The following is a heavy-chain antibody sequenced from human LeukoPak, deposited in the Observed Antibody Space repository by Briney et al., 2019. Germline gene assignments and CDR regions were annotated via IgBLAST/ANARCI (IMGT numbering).Heavy chain of an antibody. Sequence: GGSLRLSCAASGFTFSDAWKSWVRQAAGKGLEWVGRIKNKVDGRTTEYAAPVKGRFTNSRDDSKNSLYLEMNSLKTEDTAVYYCNAFYYGSGTNDPQSVDYWGQGTLVIVSS. CDR2: IKNKVDGRTT. CDR1: GFTFSDAW. CDR3: NAFYYGSGTNDPQSVDY. V-gene: IGHV3-15*01. J-gene: IGHJ4*02. D-gene: IGHD3-10*01.